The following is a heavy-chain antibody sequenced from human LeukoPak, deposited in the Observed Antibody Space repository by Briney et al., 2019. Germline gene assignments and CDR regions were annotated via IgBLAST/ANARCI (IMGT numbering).Heavy chain of an antibody. CDR3: ATGYSSGWYFDY. V-gene: IGHV1-69*13. J-gene: IGHJ4*02. D-gene: IGHD6-19*01. CDR2: IIPIFGTA. CDR1: GGTFSSYA. Sequence: ASVKVSCKASGGTFSSYAISWVRQAPGQGLEWMGGIIPIFGTANYAQKFQGRVTITADESTSTAYMELSGLRSEDTAVYYCATGYSSGWYFDYWGQGTLVTVSS.